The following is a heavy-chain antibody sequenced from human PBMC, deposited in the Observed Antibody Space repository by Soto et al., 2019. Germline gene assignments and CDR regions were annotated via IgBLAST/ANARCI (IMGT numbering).Heavy chain of an antibody. J-gene: IGHJ6*02. CDR3: TKQKGDSRTYNGMDV. V-gene: IGHV4-34*01. CDR2: INHSGST. D-gene: IGHD2-21*02. CDR1: GGSFSGYY. Sequence: PSETLSLTCAVYGGSFSGYYWSWIRQPPGKGLEWIGEINHSGSTNYNPSLKSRITVIPDTSKNQFSLQLNSVTPEDTAVYYCTKQKGDSRTYNGMDVWGQGTTVTVSS.